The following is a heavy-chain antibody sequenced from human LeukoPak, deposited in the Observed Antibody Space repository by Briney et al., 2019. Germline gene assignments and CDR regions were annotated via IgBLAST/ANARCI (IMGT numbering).Heavy chain of an antibody. D-gene: IGHD2-2*01. CDR2: IYYSGST. V-gene: IGHV4-31*03. CDR1: GGSISSGGYY. J-gene: IGHJ4*02. Sequence: PSETLSLTCTVSGGSISSGGYYWSWIRQHPGKGLEWIGYIYYSGSTYYNPSLKSRVTMSVDTSKNQFSLRLNSVTAADTAVYYCARWYCSTTTCYYLDHWGQGTLVTVSS. CDR3: ARWYCSTTTCYYLDH.